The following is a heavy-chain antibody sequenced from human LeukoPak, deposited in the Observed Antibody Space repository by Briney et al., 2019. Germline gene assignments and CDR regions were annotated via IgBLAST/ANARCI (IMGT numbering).Heavy chain of an antibody. J-gene: IGHJ4*02. CDR1: SYSVNSDHY. CDR3: SGGWLSPGEAGL. Sequence: SETLSLTCTVSSYSVNSDHYWGWIRQPPGKGLEWIGSIYHSGSTYYNPSLKSRVTISVDTSKNQFSLKLSSVTAADTAVYYCSGGWLSPGEAGLWGQGTLVTVSS. V-gene: IGHV4-38-2*02. D-gene: IGHD3-16*01. CDR2: IYHSGST.